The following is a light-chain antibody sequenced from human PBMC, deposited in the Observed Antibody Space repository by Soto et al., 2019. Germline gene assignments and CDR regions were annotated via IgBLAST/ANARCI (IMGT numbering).Light chain of an antibody. V-gene: IGKV1-39*01. CDR1: QSISSY. CDR3: QQSYSTPRT. J-gene: IGKJ4*01. CDR2: AAS. Sequence: IQMPQSPSSLSASVGDRVTITCRASQSISSYLNWYQQKPGKASKLLLYAASSLQSGVPSRFSGSGSGTDFTLTISRLQPEDFATYYCQQSYSTPRTFGGGTKVEIK.